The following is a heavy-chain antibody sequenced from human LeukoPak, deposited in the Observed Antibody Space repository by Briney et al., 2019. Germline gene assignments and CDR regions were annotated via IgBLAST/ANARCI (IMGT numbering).Heavy chain of an antibody. V-gene: IGHV3-64D*06. CDR1: GSTFSSYA. J-gene: IGHJ4*02. CDR3: VKTRGGVAAAGDF. Sequence: PGGSLRLSCSASGSTFSSYAMHWVRQAPGRGLEYVSAISSYGGSTYYADSVKDRFIISRDNSKNTLYLQMSSLRAEDTAIYYCVKTRGGVAAAGDFWGQGTLVTVSS. D-gene: IGHD6-13*01. CDR2: ISSYGGST.